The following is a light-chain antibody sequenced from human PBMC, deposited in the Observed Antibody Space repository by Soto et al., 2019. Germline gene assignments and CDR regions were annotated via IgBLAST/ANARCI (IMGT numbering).Light chain of an antibody. CDR2: EVS. CDR3: SSYTSINTVV. V-gene: IGLV2-14*01. CDR1: SSDVGGYKY. Sequence: QSALTQPASVSGSLGQSITISCNGTSSDVGGYKYVSWYQQYSGKAPKLMIYEVSNRPSGVSNRFSGSKSGNTASLTISGLQAEDEADYYCSSYTSINTVVFGGGTKVTVL. J-gene: IGLJ3*02.